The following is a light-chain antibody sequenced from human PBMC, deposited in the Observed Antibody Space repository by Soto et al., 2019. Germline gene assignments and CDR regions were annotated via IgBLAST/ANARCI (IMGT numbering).Light chain of an antibody. Sequence: IQVTISPSTVSASVRDRVTITCRASQPISTWLAWYQEKPGKAPKLLIYDASSLEGGVPSRFSGSGSGTEFTLTISSLQPDDFATYYCQHYNSYSEAFGQGTNVDIK. CDR2: DAS. V-gene: IGKV1-5*01. J-gene: IGKJ1*01. CDR3: QHYNSYSEA. CDR1: QPISTW.